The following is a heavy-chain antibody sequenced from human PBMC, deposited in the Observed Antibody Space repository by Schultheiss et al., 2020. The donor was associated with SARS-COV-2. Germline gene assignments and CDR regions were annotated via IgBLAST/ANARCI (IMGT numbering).Heavy chain of an antibody. CDR3: ARAGYTAVPRYWNFDL. CDR2: IYHSGSF. J-gene: IGHJ2*01. CDR1: GGSISSSSYY. Sequence: SETLSLTCSVSGGSISSSSYYWSWIRQPPGKGLEWIGSIYHSGSFYYNPSLKSRITISVDMSENQFSLKLTSVTAADTAVYFCARAGYTAVPRYWNFDLWGRGTLVTVSS. D-gene: IGHD5-18*01. V-gene: IGHV4-39*07.